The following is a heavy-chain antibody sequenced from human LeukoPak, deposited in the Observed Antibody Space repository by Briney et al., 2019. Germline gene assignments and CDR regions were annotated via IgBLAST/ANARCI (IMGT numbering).Heavy chain of an antibody. Sequence: ASVKVSCKASGYTFTCYYMHWVRQAPGQGLEWMGWINPNSGGTNYAQKFQGRVTMTRDTSISTAYMELSRLRSDDTAVYYCARDQDIVVVVAEQNDGYWGQGTLVTVSS. J-gene: IGHJ4*02. V-gene: IGHV1-2*02. CDR2: INPNSGGT. CDR1: GYTFTCYY. CDR3: ARDQDIVVVVAEQNDGY. D-gene: IGHD2-15*01.